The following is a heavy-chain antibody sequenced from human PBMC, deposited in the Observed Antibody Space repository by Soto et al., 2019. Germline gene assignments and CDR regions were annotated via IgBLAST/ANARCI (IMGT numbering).Heavy chain of an antibody. D-gene: IGHD1-26*01. CDR3: ARDMVGQGMSFWS. CDR2: VSDRGYT. J-gene: IGHJ5*02. Sequence: XETLSLTCTFSGDSISGYYWNWIRQPPGKGLEWIGYVSDRGYTNYNPSLNSRVTISIGTSENFFSLKLTSVTAADTAVYYCARDMVGQGMSFWSWGQGRLVTV. V-gene: IGHV4-59*01. CDR1: GDSISGYY.